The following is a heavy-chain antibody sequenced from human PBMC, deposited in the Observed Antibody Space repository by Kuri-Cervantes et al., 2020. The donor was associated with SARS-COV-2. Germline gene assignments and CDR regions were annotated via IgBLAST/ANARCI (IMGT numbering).Heavy chain of an antibody. CDR3: ARVVVATYGMDV. Sequence: GGSLRLSCAASGFTFSSYGMHWVRQAPGKGLEWVAVIWYDGSNKYYADSVKGRLTISRDNSKNTLYLQMNSLRAEDTAVYYCARVVVATYGMDVWGQGTTVTVSS. CDR1: GFTFSSYG. D-gene: IGHD2-15*01. J-gene: IGHJ6*02. V-gene: IGHV3-33*01. CDR2: IWYDGSNK.